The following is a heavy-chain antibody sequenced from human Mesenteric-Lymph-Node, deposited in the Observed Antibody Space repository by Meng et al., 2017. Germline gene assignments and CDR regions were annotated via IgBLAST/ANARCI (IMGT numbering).Heavy chain of an antibody. Sequence: GESLKISCAASGFTFSSYAMHWVRQAPGKGLEWVAVISYDGSNKYYADSVKGRFTISRDNAKNSLYLQMNSLTAEDTAVYFCASALDAVTGRTNYWGQGTLVTVSS. D-gene: IGHD6-19*01. CDR1: GFTFSSYA. CDR2: ISYDGSNK. V-gene: IGHV3-30*04. CDR3: ASALDAVTGRTNY. J-gene: IGHJ4*02.